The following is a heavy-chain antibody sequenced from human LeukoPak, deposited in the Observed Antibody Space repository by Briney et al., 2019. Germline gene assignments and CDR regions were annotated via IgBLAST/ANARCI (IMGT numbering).Heavy chain of an antibody. J-gene: IGHJ4*02. CDR1: GYTFTSYG. CDR2: ISAYNGNT. CDR3: ARACDSSGWYKQRVYYFDY. V-gene: IGHV1-18*01. Sequence: GASVKVSCKASGYTFTSYGISWVRQAPGQGLEWMGWISAYNGNTNYAQKLQGRVTMTTDTSTSTAYMELRSLRSDDTAVYYCARACDSSGWYKQRVYYFDYWGQGTLVTVSS. D-gene: IGHD6-19*01.